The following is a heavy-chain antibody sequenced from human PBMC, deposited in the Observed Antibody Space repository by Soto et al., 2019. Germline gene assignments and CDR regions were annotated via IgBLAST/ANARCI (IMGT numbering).Heavy chain of an antibody. CDR3: ARARGYSYGYSY. V-gene: IGHV4-34*01. J-gene: IGHJ4*02. D-gene: IGHD5-18*01. Sequence: SETLSLTCAVYGGSFSGYYWSWIRQPPGKGLEWTGEINHSGSTNYNPSLKSRVTISVDTSKNQFSLKLSSVTAADTAVYYCARARGYSYGYSYWGQGTLVTVSS. CDR2: INHSGST. CDR1: GGSFSGYY.